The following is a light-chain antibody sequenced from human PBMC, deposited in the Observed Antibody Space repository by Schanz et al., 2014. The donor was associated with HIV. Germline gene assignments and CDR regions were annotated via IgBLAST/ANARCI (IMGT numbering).Light chain of an antibody. J-gene: IGLJ3*02. CDR1: SSDVGGYNY. V-gene: IGLV2-14*03. CDR2: DVN. Sequence: QSALTQPASVSGSPGQSITISCTGTSSDVGGYNYVSWYQQHPGKAPKLIIYDVNKRPSGLSNRFSGSKSGNTASLTISGIQDEDEDDYFCSSYTSSATWVFGGGTKLTVL. CDR3: SSYTSSATWV.